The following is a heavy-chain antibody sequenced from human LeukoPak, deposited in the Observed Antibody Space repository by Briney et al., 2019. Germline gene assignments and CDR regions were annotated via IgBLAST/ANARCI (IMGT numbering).Heavy chain of an antibody. CDR2: ISSSSTYI. V-gene: IGHV3-21*06. CDR3: ARDLTTVTTAFFVY. CDR1: GFTFSSYS. J-gene: IGHJ4*02. Sequence: GGSVRLSCAASGFTFSSYSMNWVRQAPGKGLEWVSSISSSSTYIYYADSVKGRFTISRDNAKNSLYLQLNNLRAEDTAVYYCARDLTTVTTAFFVYWGQGALVTVSS. D-gene: IGHD4-11*01.